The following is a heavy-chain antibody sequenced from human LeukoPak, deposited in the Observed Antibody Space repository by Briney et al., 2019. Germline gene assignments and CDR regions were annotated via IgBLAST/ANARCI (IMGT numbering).Heavy chain of an antibody. CDR2: IAYDGSNK. V-gene: IGHV3-30*18. J-gene: IGHJ4*02. CDR3: AKDAIFSGSYFFDY. CDR1: GFTFSSYG. Sequence: GGSLRLSCAAAGFTFSSYGIHWVRQAPGKGLGWEAVIAYDGSNKYYAHCVKGRFTISRDNSKNTLYLQMNSLRSEDTAVYYCAKDAIFSGSYFFDYGGQGTLVTVSS. D-gene: IGHD1-26*01.